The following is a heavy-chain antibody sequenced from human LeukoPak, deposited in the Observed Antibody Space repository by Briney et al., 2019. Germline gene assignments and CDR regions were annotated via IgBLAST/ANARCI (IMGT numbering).Heavy chain of an antibody. V-gene: IGHV3-23*01. CDR3: AKDGIVVVPAATTGGPAAGIH. CDR1: GFTFNIYA. Sequence: PGGSLRLSCAASGFTFNIYAMSWVRQAPGKGLEWVSAISGSGGSTYYADSVKGRFTISRDNSKNTLYLQMNSLRAEDTAVYYCAKDGIVVVPAATTGGPAAGIHWGQGTLVTVSS. J-gene: IGHJ4*02. D-gene: IGHD2-2*01. CDR2: ISGSGGST.